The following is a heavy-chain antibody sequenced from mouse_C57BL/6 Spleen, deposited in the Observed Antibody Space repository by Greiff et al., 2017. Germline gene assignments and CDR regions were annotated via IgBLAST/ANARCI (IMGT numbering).Heavy chain of an antibody. J-gene: IGHJ2*01. V-gene: IGHV1-81*01. CDR1: GYTFTSYG. CDR3: ARTRDYYGSSYGNYFDY. D-gene: IGHD1-1*01. Sequence: VQLQQSGAELARPGASVKLSCKASGYTFTSYGISWVKQRTGQGLEWIGEIYPRSGNTYYNEKFKGKATLTADKSSSTAYMELRSLTSEDSAVYFCARTRDYYGSSYGNYFDYWGQGTTLTVSS. CDR2: IYPRSGNT.